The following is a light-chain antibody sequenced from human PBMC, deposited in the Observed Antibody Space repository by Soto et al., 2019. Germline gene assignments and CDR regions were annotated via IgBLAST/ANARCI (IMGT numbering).Light chain of an antibody. CDR1: QRVSSY. V-gene: IGKV3D-15*01. CDR3: RQYNNWPPTT. Sequence: EIVLTQSPATLSLSPGESATLSCRARQRVSSYLAWYQQKPGQAPPLLLYDASTRDTGIPATCSGSGAGTEFTLPISSLQSADFAVYYCRQYNNWPPTTFGQGTRLE. J-gene: IGKJ5*01. CDR2: DAS.